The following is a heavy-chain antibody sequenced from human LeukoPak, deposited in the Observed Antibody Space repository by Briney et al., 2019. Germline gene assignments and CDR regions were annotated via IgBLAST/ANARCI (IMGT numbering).Heavy chain of an antibody. V-gene: IGHV1-69*05. CDR1: GGTFSSHA. D-gene: IGHD5-12*01. CDR3: ARGDSGYDYGFDN. J-gene: IGHJ4*02. Sequence: ASVKVSCKASGGTFSSHAISWVRQAPGQGLEWVGGIIPIFGTTNYAQKFQGRVTITTDQTTSTGYMELRSLRSDDTAVYYCARGDSGYDYGFDNWGQGTLVTVSS. CDR2: IIPIFGTT.